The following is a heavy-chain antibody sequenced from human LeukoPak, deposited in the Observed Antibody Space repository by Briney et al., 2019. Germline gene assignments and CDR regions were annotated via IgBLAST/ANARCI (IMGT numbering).Heavy chain of an antibody. CDR3: ASSPPSGYDAFDI. V-gene: IGHV4-31*03. J-gene: IGHJ3*02. Sequence: SETLSLTGTVSGGSISSGGYYWSWIRQHPGKGLEWIGYIYYGGSTYYNPSLKSRVIISVDTSKNQFSLKLSSVTAADTAVYYCASSPPSGYDAFDIWGQGTMVTVSS. CDR2: IYYGGST. D-gene: IGHD5-12*01. CDR1: GGSISSGGYY.